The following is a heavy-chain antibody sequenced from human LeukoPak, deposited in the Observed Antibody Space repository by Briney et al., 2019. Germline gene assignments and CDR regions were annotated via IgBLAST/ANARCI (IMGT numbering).Heavy chain of an antibody. CDR3: ARDVRGGYHDY. D-gene: IGHD5-18*01. CDR2: IKSDGSYT. Sequence: GGSLRLSCAASGFTFSGYWMHWVRQAQGKGLVWVSRIKSDGSYTAYADSVKGRFTISRDNAKNTLYLQMNSLRAEDAAVYYCARDVRGGYHDYWGQGTLVTVSS. CDR1: GFTFSGYW. V-gene: IGHV3-74*01. J-gene: IGHJ4*02.